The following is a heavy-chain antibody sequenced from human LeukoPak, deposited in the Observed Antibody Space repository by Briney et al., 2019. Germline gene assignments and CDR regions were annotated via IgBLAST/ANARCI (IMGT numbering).Heavy chain of an antibody. J-gene: IGHJ4*02. Sequence: PGGSLRLSCAASGFTFTSYAMSWVRQAPGKGLEWVSTISGSGSSTYYADSVKGRFTISRDNSKNTLYLQMNSLRVEDTAVYCCANLGSSWYLDYWGQGTLVTVSS. V-gene: IGHV3-23*01. CDR1: GFTFTSYA. D-gene: IGHD6-13*01. CDR3: ANLGSSWYLDY. CDR2: ISGSGSST.